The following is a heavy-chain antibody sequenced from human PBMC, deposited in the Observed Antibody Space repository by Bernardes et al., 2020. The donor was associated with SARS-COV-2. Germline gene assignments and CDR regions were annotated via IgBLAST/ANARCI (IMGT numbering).Heavy chain of an antibody. CDR1: GFTFSSYW. J-gene: IGHJ4*02. D-gene: IGHD6-13*01. CDR3: ARDRGSSSWAEDYFDY. V-gene: IGHV3-74*01. CDR2: INSDGSST. Sequence: GGSLRLSCAASGFTFSSYWMHWVRQAPGKGLVWVSRINSDGSSTSYADSVKGRFTISRDNAKNTLYLQMNSLRAEDTAVYYCARDRGSSSWAEDYFDYWGQGTLVTVSS.